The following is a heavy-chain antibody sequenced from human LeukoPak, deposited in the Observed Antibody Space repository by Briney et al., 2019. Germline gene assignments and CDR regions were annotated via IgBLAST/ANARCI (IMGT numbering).Heavy chain of an antibody. CDR2: IYYSGST. D-gene: IGHD6-19*01. CDR3: ARSSPWLVRKSYWFDP. J-gene: IGHJ5*02. V-gene: IGHV4-39*07. Sequence: PSETLSLTCTVSGGSISSSSYCWGWIRQPPGKGLEWIGRIYYSGSTYYNPSLKSRVTISVDTSKNQFSLKLSSVTAADTAVYYCARSSPWLVRKSYWFDPWGQGTLVTVSS. CDR1: GGSISSSSYC.